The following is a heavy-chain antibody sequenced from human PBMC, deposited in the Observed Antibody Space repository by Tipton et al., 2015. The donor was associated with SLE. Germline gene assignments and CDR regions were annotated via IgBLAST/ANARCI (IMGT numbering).Heavy chain of an antibody. V-gene: IGHV3-30*02. CDR1: GFTFSSYG. D-gene: IGHD2-21*01. CDR3: AKDIMPGHIVVVIANDGMDV. CDR2: IRYDGSNK. Sequence: SLRLSCAASGFTFSSYGMHWVRQAPGKGLEWVAFIRYDGSNKYYADSVKGRFTISRDNSKNTLYLQMNSLRAEDTAVYYCAKDIMPGHIVVVIANDGMDVWGQGTTVTVSS. J-gene: IGHJ6*02.